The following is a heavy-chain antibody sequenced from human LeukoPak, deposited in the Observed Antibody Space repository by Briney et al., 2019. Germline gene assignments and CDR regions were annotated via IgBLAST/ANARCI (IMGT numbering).Heavy chain of an antibody. CDR1: GFTFSSYA. CDR2: ISYDGSNK. J-gene: IGHJ4*02. V-gene: IGHV3-30-3*01. Sequence: GGSLRLSCAASGFTFSSYAMRWVRQAPGKGLEWVAVISYDGSNKYYADSVKGRFTISRDNSKNTLYLQMNSLRAEDTAVYYCASPGGVYSSGSFDYWGQGTLVTVSS. D-gene: IGHD6-19*01. CDR3: ASPGGVYSSGSFDY.